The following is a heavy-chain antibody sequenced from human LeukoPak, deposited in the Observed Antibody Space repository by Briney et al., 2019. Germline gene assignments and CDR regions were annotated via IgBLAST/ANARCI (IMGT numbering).Heavy chain of an antibody. CDR3: ARASTTVPNLLDH. D-gene: IGHD4-17*01. Sequence: GGSLRLACAASGFTFSTYWMHWVRQAPGKGLVWVARIKGDGSSTIYADSVKGRFTISRDNSKNTLYLQTSSLRAEDTAVYYCARASTTVPNLLDHWGRGTLVTVSS. CDR1: GFTFSTYW. CDR2: IKGDGSST. J-gene: IGHJ4*02. V-gene: IGHV3-74*01.